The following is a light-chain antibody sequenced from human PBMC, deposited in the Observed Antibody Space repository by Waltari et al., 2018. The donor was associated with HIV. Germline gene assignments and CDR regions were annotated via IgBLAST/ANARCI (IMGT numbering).Light chain of an antibody. V-gene: IGKV3-11*01. CDR1: QSVSSY. CDR3: QQRSNSPT. CDR2: DAS. Sequence: EIVLTQSPATLSLSPGERDTLSCRASQSVSSYLAWYQQKPGQAPRLLIYDASNRATGIPARFSGSGSGTDFTLTISSLEPEDFAVYYCQQRSNSPTFGGGTKVEIK. J-gene: IGKJ4*01.